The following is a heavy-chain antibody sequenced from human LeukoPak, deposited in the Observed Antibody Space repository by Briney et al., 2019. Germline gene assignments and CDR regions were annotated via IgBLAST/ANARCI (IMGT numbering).Heavy chain of an antibody. Sequence: SETLSLTCAVSVGSISSGGYSWNWIRQPPGKGLEWIGYIHYSGSTYYHPSLKSRVTISVDTSKNQFSLKLSSVTAADTAVYYCARLAAAGFRRYYYMDVWGKGTTVTVSS. J-gene: IGHJ6*03. D-gene: IGHD6-13*01. CDR3: ARLAAAGFRRYYYMDV. CDR2: IHYSGST. V-gene: IGHV4-30-4*07. CDR1: VGSISSGGYS.